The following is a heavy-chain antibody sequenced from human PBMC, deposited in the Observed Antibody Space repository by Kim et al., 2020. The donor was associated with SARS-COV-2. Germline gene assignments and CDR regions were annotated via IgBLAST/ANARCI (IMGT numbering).Heavy chain of an antibody. CDR1: GFTFSSYE. Sequence: GGSLRLSCAASGFTFSSYEMNWVRQAPGKGLEWVSYISSSGSTIYYADSVKGRFTISRDNAKNSLYLQMNSLRAEDTAVYYCARDREKKWLRFWDYYYYGMDVWGQGTTVTVSS. D-gene: IGHD5-12*01. J-gene: IGHJ6*02. CDR2: ISSSGSTI. CDR3: ARDREKKWLRFWDYYYYGMDV. V-gene: IGHV3-48*03.